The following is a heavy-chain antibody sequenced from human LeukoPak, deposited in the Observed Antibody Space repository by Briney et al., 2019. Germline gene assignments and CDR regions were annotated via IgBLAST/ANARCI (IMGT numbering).Heavy chain of an antibody. V-gene: IGHV3-7*01. Sequence: VGSLRLSCAASGFTVSSNYMTWVRQAPGKGLEWVANINKDGSEKQYVDSVKGRFTISRDNPKNSVYLQMSSLRVEDSAVYYCARDPVQDFDFWGQGIMVTVSS. CDR1: GFTVSSNY. CDR2: INKDGSEK. J-gene: IGHJ4*02. CDR3: ARDPVQDFDF.